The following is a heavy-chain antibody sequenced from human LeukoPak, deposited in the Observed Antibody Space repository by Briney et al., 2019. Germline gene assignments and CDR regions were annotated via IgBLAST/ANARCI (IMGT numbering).Heavy chain of an antibody. CDR1: GFIFSNYA. J-gene: IGHJ4*02. CDR3: AKWGDYDVLTGHYVSDF. Sequence: GGSLRLSCAASGFIFSNYAMYWVRQAPGKGLERVSAISGRSDNTYYADSVKGRFTLSRDSSKNTLYLQMNSLRADDTAVYYCAKWGDYDVLTGHYVSDFWGQGTLVTVSS. V-gene: IGHV3-23*01. CDR2: ISGRSDNT. D-gene: IGHD3-9*01.